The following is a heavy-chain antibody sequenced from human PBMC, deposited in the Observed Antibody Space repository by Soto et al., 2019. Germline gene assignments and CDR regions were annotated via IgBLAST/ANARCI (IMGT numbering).Heavy chain of an antibody. J-gene: IGHJ4*02. CDR2: IYYSGST. V-gene: IGHV4-59*12. CDR1: GGSISSYY. D-gene: IGHD1-1*01. Sequence: SETLSLTCTVSGGSISSYYWSWIRQPPGKGLEWIGYIYYSGSTNYNPSLKSRVTISVDTSKNQFSLKLSSVTAEDTAVYYCARVPGTTRYWDFWGQGTLVTVSS. CDR3: ARVPGTTRYWDF.